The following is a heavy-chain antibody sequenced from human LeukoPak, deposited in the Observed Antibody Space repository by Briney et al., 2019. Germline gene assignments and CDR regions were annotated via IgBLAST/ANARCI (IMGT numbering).Heavy chain of an antibody. J-gene: IGHJ5*02. CDR1: GYSFSSYW. CDR2: IFPGDSDT. V-gene: IGHV5-51*01. Sequence: GESLKISCKGSGYSFSSYWVAWVRQMPGKGLEWMGIIFPGDSDTRYSPSFEGQVTISADKSISTAYLQWKSLKASDTVVYYCARQPGSGAWGQGTLVTVSS. CDR3: ARQPGSGA. D-gene: IGHD1-14*01.